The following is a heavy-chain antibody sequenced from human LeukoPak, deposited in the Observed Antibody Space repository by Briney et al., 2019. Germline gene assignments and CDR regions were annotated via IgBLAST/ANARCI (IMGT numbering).Heavy chain of an antibody. CDR3: ARTSSIAADIPFDY. V-gene: IGHV1-2*02. Sequence: ASVKVSCEASGYTFTGYYMHWVRQAPGQGLEWMGWINPNSGGTNYAQKFQGRVTMTRDTSISTAYMELSRLRSDDTAVYYCARTSSIAADIPFDYWGQGTLVTVSS. J-gene: IGHJ4*02. CDR2: INPNSGGT. D-gene: IGHD2-2*02. CDR1: GYTFTGYY.